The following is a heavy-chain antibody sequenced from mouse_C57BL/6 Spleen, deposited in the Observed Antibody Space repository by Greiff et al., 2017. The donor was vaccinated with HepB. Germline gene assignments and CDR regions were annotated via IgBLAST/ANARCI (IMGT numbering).Heavy chain of an antibody. CDR3: ARWDYGSMDY. CDR2: IYPGDGDT. V-gene: IGHV1-82*01. Sequence: QVQLQQSGPELVKPGASVKISCKASGYAFSSSWMNWVKQRPGKGLEWIGRIYPGDGDTNYNGKFKGKATLTADKSSSTAYMQLSSLTSEDSAVYFCARWDYGSMDYWGQGTSVTVSS. D-gene: IGHD1-2*01. CDR1: GYAFSSSW. J-gene: IGHJ4*01.